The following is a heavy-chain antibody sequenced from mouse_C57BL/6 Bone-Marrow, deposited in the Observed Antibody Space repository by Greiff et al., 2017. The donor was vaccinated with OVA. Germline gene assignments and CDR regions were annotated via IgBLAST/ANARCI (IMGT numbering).Heavy chain of an antibody. J-gene: IGHJ2*01. D-gene: IGHD1-1*01. Sequence: QVQLQQSGAELVRPGTSVKVSCKASGYAFTNYLIAWVKQRPGQGLEWIGVINPGSGGTNYNEKFKGKATLTADKSSSTAYMQLSSLTSEDSAVYFCARECYYGSTYYFDDWGQGTTLTVSS. CDR1: GYAFTNYL. CDR2: INPGSGGT. V-gene: IGHV1-54*01. CDR3: ARECYYGSTYYFDD.